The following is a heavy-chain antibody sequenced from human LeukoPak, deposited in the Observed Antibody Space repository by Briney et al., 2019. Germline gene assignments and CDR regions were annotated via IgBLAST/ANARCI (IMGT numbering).Heavy chain of an antibody. Sequence: SVKVSCKVSGYTLTELSMHWVRQAPGQGLEWMGRIIPILGIANYAQKFQGRVTITADKSTSTAYMELSSLRSEDTAVYYCARGGADPHSSWYPAPDTAMEPTARNWFDPWGQGTLVTVSS. J-gene: IGHJ5*02. D-gene: IGHD5-18*01. CDR3: ARGGADPHSSWYPAPDTAMEPTARNWFDP. V-gene: IGHV1-69*04. CDR2: IIPILGIA. CDR1: GYTLTELS.